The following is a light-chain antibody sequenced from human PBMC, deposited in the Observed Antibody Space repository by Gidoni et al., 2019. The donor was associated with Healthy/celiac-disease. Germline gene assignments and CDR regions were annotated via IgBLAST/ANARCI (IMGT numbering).Light chain of an antibody. CDR1: QSISSY. J-gene: IGKJ4*01. Sequence: DIQMTQSPPSLSASVGDRVTITGRSSQSISSYLNWYQQKPGKAPKLLIYAASILQSGVPSRFSGSGSGTDFTLTISSLQPEDFATYYCQQSYSTPLTFGGGTKVEIK. V-gene: IGKV1-39*01. CDR2: AAS. CDR3: QQSYSTPLT.